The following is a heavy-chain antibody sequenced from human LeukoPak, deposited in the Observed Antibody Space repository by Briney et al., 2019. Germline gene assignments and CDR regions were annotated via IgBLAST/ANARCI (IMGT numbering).Heavy chain of an antibody. Sequence: GSSLTLPWAASGFTFSIYAMLWARQAPGKGLEGVAVISYEGSNKYYADSVKDRFTISRDNSENTLYLQMNSLRAEDTAVYYCARDLWGASIKKGATTTLGAFDIWGQGTMVTVSS. J-gene: IGHJ3*02. CDR1: GFTFSIYA. CDR2: ISYEGSNK. CDR3: ARDLWGASIKKGATTTLGAFDI. D-gene: IGHD3-16*01. V-gene: IGHV3-30*04.